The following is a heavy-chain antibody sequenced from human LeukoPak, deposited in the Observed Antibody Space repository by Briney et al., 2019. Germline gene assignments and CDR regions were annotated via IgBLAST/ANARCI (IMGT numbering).Heavy chain of an antibody. CDR1: GFTFSNYG. CDR2: ISSSSSTI. CDR3: ARDPKQWLVLPYYSDY. Sequence: GGSLRLSCGASGFTFSNYGISWVRQAPGRGLDWVSYISSSSSTIYYADSVKGRFTISRDNAKNSLYLQMNSLRAQDTAVYYCARDPKQWLVLPYYSDYWGQGTLVTVSS. J-gene: IGHJ4*02. D-gene: IGHD6-19*01. V-gene: IGHV3-48*01.